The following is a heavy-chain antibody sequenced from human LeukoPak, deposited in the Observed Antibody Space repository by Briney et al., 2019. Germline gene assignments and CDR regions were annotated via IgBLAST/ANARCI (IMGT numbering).Heavy chain of an antibody. Sequence: GRSLRLTCAASGFTFDDYAMHWVRQAPGKGLEWVSGISWNSGSIGYADSVKGRFTISRDNAKNSLYLQMNSLRAEDTALYYCAKDGRSSSWDAFDIWGQGTMVTVSS. CDR1: GFTFDDYA. CDR2: ISWNSGSI. D-gene: IGHD6-13*01. J-gene: IGHJ3*02. V-gene: IGHV3-9*01. CDR3: AKDGRSSSWDAFDI.